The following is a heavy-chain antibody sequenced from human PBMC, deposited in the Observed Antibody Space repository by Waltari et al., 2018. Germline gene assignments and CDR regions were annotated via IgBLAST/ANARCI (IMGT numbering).Heavy chain of an antibody. V-gene: IGHV1-24*01. CDR2: CNAEDDET. CDR3: ATGLSVVVGFDY. Sequence: QVQLVQSGAAVTKPGSSVTVSCTDSGYTLTELSIDWVRQAPGKGLEWMGTCNAEDDETIFAQKFQGRVTMTEDTSTDTADMELSSLRSEDTAVYYCATGLSVVVGFDYWGQGTLVTVSS. CDR1: GYTLTELS. D-gene: IGHD2-15*01. J-gene: IGHJ4*02.